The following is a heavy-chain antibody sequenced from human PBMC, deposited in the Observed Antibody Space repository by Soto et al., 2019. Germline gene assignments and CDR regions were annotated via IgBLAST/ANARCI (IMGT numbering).Heavy chain of an antibody. D-gene: IGHD2-2*01. J-gene: IGHJ6*02. Sequence: QVQLVQSGAEVKKPGSSVQVSCKASGGTFRSYAISWVRQAPGQGLAWMGGIIPIPGTANYAQKFQGRVTITAAESASTDYRELRRQSSEDTAVEYCAIGQDSNASLGIYYYYYYGIDLWAHGSTAPV. CDR2: IIPIPGTA. CDR3: AIGQDSNASLGIYYYYYYGIDL. CDR1: GGTFRSYA. V-gene: IGHV1-69*01.